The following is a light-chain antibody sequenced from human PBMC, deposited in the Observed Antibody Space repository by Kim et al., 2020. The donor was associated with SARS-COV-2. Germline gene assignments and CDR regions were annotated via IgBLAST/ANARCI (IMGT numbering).Light chain of an antibody. CDR1: QDSANS. CDR2: SAS. J-gene: IGKJ1*01. CDR3: QKYDTPPWT. Sequence: ASVGDGVTISCRASQDSANSLAWYQQKPGSVPKLLIYSASTLQSGVPPRFRASGSGTDFTLTITSLQTEDGATYYCQKYDTPPWTFGQGTKVDIK. V-gene: IGKV1-27*01.